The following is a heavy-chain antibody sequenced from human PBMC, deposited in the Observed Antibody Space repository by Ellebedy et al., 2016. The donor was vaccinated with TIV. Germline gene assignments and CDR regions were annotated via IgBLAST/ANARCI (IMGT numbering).Heavy chain of an antibody. V-gene: IGHV3-23*01. Sequence: GGSLRLXCVASGFTFPIYAMKWVRQAPRKGLEWVSGISASSDWTDDADSVKGRFTSSRDNSKNTLYLQMTSLRAEDTAVYYCATDIYYDGNSYLDFWGRGTLVTVSS. D-gene: IGHD3-22*01. CDR1: GFTFPIYA. J-gene: IGHJ4*02. CDR3: ATDIYYDGNSYLDF. CDR2: ISASSDWT.